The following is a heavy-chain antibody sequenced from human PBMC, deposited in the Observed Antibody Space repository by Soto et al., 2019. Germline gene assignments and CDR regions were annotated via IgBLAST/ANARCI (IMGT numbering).Heavy chain of an antibody. CDR1: GFTFNTHW. CDR3: ARGGAMGVDY. J-gene: IGHJ4*02. Sequence: VVSLRLSCTASGFTFNTHWMHWVRQAPGKGLVWVSRIYFDGITTNYADSVKGRLTVSRDNAKNTVYLHVNTLRDEDTAVYYCARGGAMGVDYWGQGTLVTVSS. D-gene: IGHD1-26*01. V-gene: IGHV3-74*01. CDR2: IYFDGITT.